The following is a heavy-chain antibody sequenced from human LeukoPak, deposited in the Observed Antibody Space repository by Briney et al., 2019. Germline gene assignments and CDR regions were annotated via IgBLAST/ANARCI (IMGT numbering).Heavy chain of an antibody. J-gene: IGHJ6*04. Sequence: GGSLRLSCAASGFTVSSNYMNWVRQAPGKGLEWVSTIYSGGSTYYADSVKGRFTISRDTSQNTLYLQMNSLRPEDTAVYYYARGMVRAKGYYYGRDVGGKGTTVTVSS. D-gene: IGHD3-10*01. V-gene: IGHV3-66*02. CDR2: IYSGGST. CDR3: ARGMVRAKGYYYGRDV. CDR1: GFTVSSNY.